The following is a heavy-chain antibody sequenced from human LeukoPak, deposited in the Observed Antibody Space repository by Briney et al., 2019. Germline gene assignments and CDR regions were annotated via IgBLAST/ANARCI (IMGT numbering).Heavy chain of an antibody. Sequence: ASVKVSCKVSGYTLTELSMHWVRQAPGKGLEWMGGFDPEDGETIYAQKFQGRVTMIEDTSTDTAYMELSSLRSEDTAVYYCATLVYSSGNVFDYWGQGTLVTVSS. CDR3: ATLVYSSGNVFDY. D-gene: IGHD6-19*01. V-gene: IGHV1-24*01. CDR1: GYTLTELS. CDR2: FDPEDGET. J-gene: IGHJ4*02.